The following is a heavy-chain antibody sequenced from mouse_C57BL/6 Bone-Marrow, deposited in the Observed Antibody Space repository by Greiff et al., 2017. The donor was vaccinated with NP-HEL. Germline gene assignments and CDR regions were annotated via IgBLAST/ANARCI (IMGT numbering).Heavy chain of an antibody. CDR3: ARSGYSYFDY. D-gene: IGHD2-3*01. CDR2: IYPGDGDT. CDR1: GYAFSSSW. J-gene: IGHJ2*01. Sequence: QVHVKQSGPELVKPGASVKISCKASGYAFSSSWMNWVKQRPGKGLEWIGRIYPGDGDTNYNGKFKGKATLTADKSSSTAYMQLSSLTSEDSAVYFCARSGYSYFDYWGQGTTLTVSS. V-gene: IGHV1-82*01.